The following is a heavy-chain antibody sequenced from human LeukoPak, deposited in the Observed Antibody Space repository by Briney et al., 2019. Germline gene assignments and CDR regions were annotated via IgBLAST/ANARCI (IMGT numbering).Heavy chain of an antibody. CDR3: AAASYYYDSSGYYYRDY. Sequence: GGSLRLSCAASGFNFGSYDMNWVRQAPGKGLEWVSAISGSGGSTYYADSVKGRLTISRDNSKNTLYLQMNSLRAEDTAVYYCAAASYYYDSSGYYYRDYWGQGTLVTVST. D-gene: IGHD3-22*01. CDR2: ISGSGGST. V-gene: IGHV3-23*01. J-gene: IGHJ4*02. CDR1: GFNFGSYD.